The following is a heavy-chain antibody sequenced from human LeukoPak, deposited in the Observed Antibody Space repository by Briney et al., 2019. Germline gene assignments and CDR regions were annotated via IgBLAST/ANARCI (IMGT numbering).Heavy chain of an antibody. CDR3: ARAGYGDSDFDY. CDR2: IYHSGNT. V-gene: IGHV4-38-2*02. Sequence: PSETLSLTCTVSGYSISTSYYWGWIRQPPGKGLEWIGSIYHSGNTYYNPSLKSRVTISVDTSKNQFSLKLNSVTAADTAVYYCARAGYGDSDFDYWGQGALVTVSS. J-gene: IGHJ4*02. CDR1: GYSISTSYY. D-gene: IGHD4-17*01.